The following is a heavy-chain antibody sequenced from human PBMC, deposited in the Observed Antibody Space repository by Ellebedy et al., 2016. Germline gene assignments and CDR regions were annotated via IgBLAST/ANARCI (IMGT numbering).Heavy chain of an antibody. Sequence: GGSLRLSCAASGFTFSNVWMNWVRQAPGKGLEWVGRIKSKTDGGAADYAAPVKGRFTISRDDPKNTLYLQMNSLKTEDTAVYFCTTVYRYNYDSVWGQGTLVTVSS. CDR1: GFTFSNVW. V-gene: IGHV3-15*01. CDR3: TTVYRYNYDSV. D-gene: IGHD5-18*01. CDR2: IKSKTDGGAA. J-gene: IGHJ4*02.